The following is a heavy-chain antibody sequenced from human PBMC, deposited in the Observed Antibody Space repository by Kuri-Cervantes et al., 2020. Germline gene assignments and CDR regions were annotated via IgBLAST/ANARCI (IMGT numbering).Heavy chain of an antibody. J-gene: IGHJ3*02. CDR2: IYYSGST. D-gene: IGHD2-15*01. V-gene: IGHV4-59*12. Sequence: ESLKISCTVSGGSISSYYWSWIRQPPGKGLEWIGYIYYSGSTYYNPSLKSRVTISVDTSKNQFSLKLSSVTAADTAVYYCARAFKPPVGLLRACAAFDIWGQGTMVTVSS. CDR1: GGSISSYY. CDR3: ARAFKPPVGLLRACAAFDI.